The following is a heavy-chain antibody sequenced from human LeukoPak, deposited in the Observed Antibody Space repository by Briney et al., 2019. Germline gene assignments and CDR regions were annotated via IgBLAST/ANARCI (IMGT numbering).Heavy chain of an antibody. V-gene: IGHV1-2*02. J-gene: IGHJ4*02. Sequence: GASVKVSCKASGYTFTGYYMHWVRQAPGQGLEWMGWINPNSGGTNYAQKFQGRVTMTRDTSISTAYMELSSLRSEVTAVYYCARELQGDNWNDGVDYWGQGTLVTVSS. CDR1: GYTFTGYY. D-gene: IGHD1-20*01. CDR3: ARELQGDNWNDGVDY. CDR2: INPNSGGT.